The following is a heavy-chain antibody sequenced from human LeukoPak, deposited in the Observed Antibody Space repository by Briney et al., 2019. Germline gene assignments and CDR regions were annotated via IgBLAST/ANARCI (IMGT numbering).Heavy chain of an antibody. D-gene: IGHD2-15*01. CDR1: VGIFSRYA. Sequence: SVKVSCKASVGIFSRYAISWVRQAPGQGLEWMGGIIPIFGTANYAQKFQGRVTITADESTSTAYMELSSLRSEDTAVYFCARDRVVGLGLDNAFDIWGQGTVVTVSS. J-gene: IGHJ3*02. V-gene: IGHV1-69*13. CDR2: IIPIFGTA. CDR3: ARDRVVGLGLDNAFDI.